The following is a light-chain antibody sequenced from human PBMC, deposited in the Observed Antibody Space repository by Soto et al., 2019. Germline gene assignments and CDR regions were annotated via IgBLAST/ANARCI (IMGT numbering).Light chain of an antibody. CDR3: QQYGTSRT. CDR1: QSVASNY. CDR2: GAS. J-gene: IGKJ1*01. Sequence: EIVLTQSPGTLSLSPGERATRSCRASQSVASNYLAWYQQKPGQAPRLLIHGASNRATGIPDRFSGSGSGTDFTLSISRLEPEDFAVYYCQQYGTSRTFGQGTKVEIK. V-gene: IGKV3-20*01.